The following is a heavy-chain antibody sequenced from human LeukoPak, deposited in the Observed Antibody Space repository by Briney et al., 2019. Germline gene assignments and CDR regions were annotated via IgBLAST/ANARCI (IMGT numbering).Heavy chain of an antibody. CDR1: GFTFSSYW. V-gene: IGHV3-7*01. J-gene: IGHJ6*03. CDR2: IKQDGGEK. CDR3: ARVLGEVRQGYCSGGSCYPLSYYYYMDV. D-gene: IGHD2-15*01. Sequence: HPGGSLRLSCAASGFTFSSYWMSWVRQAPGKGLEWVANIKQDGGEKYYVDSVKGRFTISRDNAKNSLYLQMNSLRAEDTAVYYCARVLGEVRQGYCSGGSCYPLSYYYYMDVWGKGTTVTVSS.